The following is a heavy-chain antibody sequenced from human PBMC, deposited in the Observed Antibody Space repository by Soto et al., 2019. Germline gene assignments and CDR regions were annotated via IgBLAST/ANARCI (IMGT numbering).Heavy chain of an antibody. CDR2: ISGNAANT. Sequence: GGSLRLSCAASGFCFSTYAMSWVRQAPGKGLEWVSAISGNAANTYYADSVKGRFTVSRDNSKNTLNLQMNSLRGEDTAVYYCARSYSGYWGQGALVTVSS. J-gene: IGHJ4*02. CDR1: GFCFSTYA. V-gene: IGHV3-23*01. CDR3: ARSYSGY. D-gene: IGHD2-21*01.